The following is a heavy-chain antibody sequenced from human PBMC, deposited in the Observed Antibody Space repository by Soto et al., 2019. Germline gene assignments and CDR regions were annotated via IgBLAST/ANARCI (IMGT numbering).Heavy chain of an antibody. D-gene: IGHD5-12*01. CDR3: TTDRVLADIVAMSPPPEYGDYGID. J-gene: IGHJ4*02. V-gene: IGHV3-15*01. Sequence: GGSLRLSCAASGFTFSNAWMSWVRQAPGKGLEWVGRIKSKTDGGTTDYAAPVKGRFTISRDDSKNTLYLQMNSLKTEDTAVYYCTTDRVLADIVAMSPPPEYGDYGIDWGQGTLVTVSS. CDR2: IKSKTDGGTT. CDR1: GFTFSNAW.